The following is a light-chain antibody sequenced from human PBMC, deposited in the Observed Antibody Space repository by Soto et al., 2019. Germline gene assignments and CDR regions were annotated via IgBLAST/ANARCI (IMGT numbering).Light chain of an antibody. J-gene: IGKJ1*01. CDR2: WAS. CDR3: QQHYNTPWT. V-gene: IGKV4-1*01. Sequence: DIVMTQSPDSLAVSLGERATINCKSSQSVLYSSNNKNYLVWYQQKAGQPPKLLIYWASTRESGVPDRFSGSGSGTDFTLTISSLPAEDVAVYYCQQHYNTPWTFGQGTKVEI. CDR1: QSVLYSSNNKNY.